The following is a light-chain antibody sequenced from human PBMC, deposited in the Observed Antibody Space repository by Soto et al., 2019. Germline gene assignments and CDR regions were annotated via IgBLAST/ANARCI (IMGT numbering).Light chain of an antibody. J-gene: IGKJ5*01. CDR2: KAS. V-gene: IGKV1-5*03. CDR1: QEINNW. Sequence: DIQMTQSPSTLSASVGDRVTITCRASQEINNWLAWYQQKPGKAPKLLIYKASNLESGVPSRFSGSASGTEFTLTISSLQPDDFATYYCQQYKSYSLITFGQGTRLEIK. CDR3: QQYKSYSLIT.